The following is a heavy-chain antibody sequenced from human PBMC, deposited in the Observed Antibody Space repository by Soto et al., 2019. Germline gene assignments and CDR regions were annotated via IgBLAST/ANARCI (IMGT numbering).Heavy chain of an antibody. CDR1: GGSISSYY. CDR2: IYYSGST. J-gene: IGHJ4*02. D-gene: IGHD3-22*01. V-gene: IGHV4-30-4*08. Sequence: SETLSLTCTVSGGSISSYYWSWIRQPPGKGLEWIGYIYYSGSTYYNPSLKSRVTISVDTSKNQFSLKLSSVTAADTAVYYCARSSPISGGYYSDPYDYWGQGTLVTVS. CDR3: ARSSPISGGYYSDPYDY.